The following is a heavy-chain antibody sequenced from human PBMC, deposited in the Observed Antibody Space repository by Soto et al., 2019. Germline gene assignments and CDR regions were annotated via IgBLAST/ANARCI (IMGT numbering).Heavy chain of an antibody. J-gene: IGHJ6*02. D-gene: IGHD3-10*01. CDR1: GFTFSSFG. V-gene: IGHV3-30*18. Sequence: QVQLLESGGGVVQPGRSLRLSCSPSGFTFSSFGMHWVRQAPGKGLEWVALISYDGGHQYYADSVKGRFTIARDSSKNMLYLQMNSLRADDTAVYYCAEVRVRGFGAFSDMDVWGQGTTVTVSS. CDR2: ISYDGGHQ. CDR3: AEVRVRGFGAFSDMDV.